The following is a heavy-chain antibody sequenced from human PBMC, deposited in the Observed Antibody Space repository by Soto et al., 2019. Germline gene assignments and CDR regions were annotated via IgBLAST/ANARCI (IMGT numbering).Heavy chain of an antibody. CDR1: GGSFSGYY. Sequence: SETLSLTCAVYGGSFSGYYWSWIRQPPGKGLEWSGEINHSGSTNYNPSLRSRVTISVDTSKNQFSLKLSSVTAADTAVYYCARGYGYYYYYYMDVWGKGTTVTVSS. CDR2: INHSGST. CDR3: ARGYGYYYYYYMDV. J-gene: IGHJ6*03. V-gene: IGHV4-34*01. D-gene: IGHD3-10*01.